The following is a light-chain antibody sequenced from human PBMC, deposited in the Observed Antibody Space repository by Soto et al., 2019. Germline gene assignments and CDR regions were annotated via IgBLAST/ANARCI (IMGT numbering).Light chain of an antibody. Sequence: EIVLTQSPGTVSLSPGDRATLSCRASQSISANYLAWYQQKPGQAPRLLIYGVSIRATGIPDRFAGSGSGPDFTLTISRLEPEDFAVYYCHQYGVLPKTFGQGTPVEIK. V-gene: IGKV3-20*01. CDR3: HQYGVLPKT. J-gene: IGKJ1*01. CDR1: QSISANY. CDR2: GVS.